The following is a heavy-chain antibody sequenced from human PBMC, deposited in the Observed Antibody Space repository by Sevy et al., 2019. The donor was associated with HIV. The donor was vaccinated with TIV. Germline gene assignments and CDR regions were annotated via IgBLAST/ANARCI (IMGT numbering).Heavy chain of an antibody. Sequence: GESLKISCAASGFTFSSYWMSWVRQAPGKGLEWVANIKQDGSEKYYVDSVKGRFTISRDNAKNSLYLQMNSLRAEDTAVYYCARAGTIFGVVIDYFDYWGQGTLVTVSS. J-gene: IGHJ4*02. D-gene: IGHD3-3*01. V-gene: IGHV3-7*04. CDR2: IKQDGSEK. CDR3: ARAGTIFGVVIDYFDY. CDR1: GFTFSSYW.